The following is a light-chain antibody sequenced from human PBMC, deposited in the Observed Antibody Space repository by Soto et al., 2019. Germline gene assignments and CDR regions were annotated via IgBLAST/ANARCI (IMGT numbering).Light chain of an antibody. CDR1: SSDVGGYNY. J-gene: IGLJ3*02. Sequence: QSALTQPASVSGSPGQSITISCTGTSSDVGGYNYVSWYQQHPGKAPKLMIYEVSNRPSGVSNRFSGSKSGNTASLTISELQAEDEADYYCSSFTSINTWVFGGGTKLTVL. V-gene: IGLV2-14*01. CDR3: SSFTSINTWV. CDR2: EVS.